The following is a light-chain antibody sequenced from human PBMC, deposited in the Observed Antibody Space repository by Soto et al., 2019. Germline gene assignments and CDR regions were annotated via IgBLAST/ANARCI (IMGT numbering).Light chain of an antibody. CDR2: GAS. CDR1: LSVSSSW. CDR3: QQYGSSPRT. V-gene: IGKV3-20*01. J-gene: IGKJ1*01. Sequence: EIVLTQSAGTLSLSPGERATLSCSASLSVSSSWLAWYQQTPGQAPRLLIYGASSRATGIPDRFSGGGSGTDFTLTINRLQPEDFAMYYCQQYGSSPRTFGQGTKVEIK.